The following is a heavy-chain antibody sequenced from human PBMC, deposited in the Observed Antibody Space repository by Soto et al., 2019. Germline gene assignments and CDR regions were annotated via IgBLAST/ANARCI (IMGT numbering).Heavy chain of an antibody. D-gene: IGHD3-22*01. CDR2: IYYSGST. CDR3: ARHSSRLLVVKFPFDS. CDR1: GGSISSYY. V-gene: IGHV4-59*01. J-gene: IGHJ4*02. Sequence: PSETLSLTCTVSGGSISSYYWSWIRQPPGKGLEWIGYIYYSGSTNYNPSLKSRVTISVDTSKNQFSLKLSSVTAADTAVYYCARHSSRLLVVKFPFDSWGQGTLVTV.